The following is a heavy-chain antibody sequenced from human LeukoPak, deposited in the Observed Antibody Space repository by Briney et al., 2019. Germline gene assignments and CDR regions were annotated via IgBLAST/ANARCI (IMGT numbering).Heavy chain of an antibody. CDR3: AKDMSAGAYSNYGGFDY. V-gene: IGHV3-9*01. J-gene: IGHJ4*02. CDR2: ISWNSGSI. Sequence: GGSLRLSCAASGFTFDDYAMHWVRQAPGKGLEWVSGISWNSGSIGYADSVKGRFTISRDNAKNSLYLQMNSLRAEDTALYYCAKDMSAGAYSNYGGFDYWGRGTLVTVSS. CDR1: GFTFDDYA. D-gene: IGHD4-11*01.